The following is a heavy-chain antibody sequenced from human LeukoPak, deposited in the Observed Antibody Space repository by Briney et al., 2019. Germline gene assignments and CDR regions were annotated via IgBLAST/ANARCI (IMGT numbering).Heavy chain of an antibody. D-gene: IGHD6-19*01. Sequence: PGGSLRLSCAASGFTLSSYWMHWVRQAPGKGLVWASRINSDGSSTSYADSVKGRFTISRDNAKNTLYLQMNSLRAEDTAVYYCARVGYSSGWYDEFDYFDYWGQGTLVTVSS. CDR2: INSDGSST. V-gene: IGHV3-74*01. J-gene: IGHJ4*02. CDR1: GFTLSSYW. CDR3: ARVGYSSGWYDEFDYFDY.